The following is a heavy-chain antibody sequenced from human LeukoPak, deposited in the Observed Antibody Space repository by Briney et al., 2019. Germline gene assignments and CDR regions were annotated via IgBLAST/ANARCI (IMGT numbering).Heavy chain of an antibody. Sequence: SETLSLTCAVYGGSFRGYYWSWFRQPPGKGLKWMGEINHSGSTNYNPSLKSRVTISVDTSKNQFSLKLSSVTAADTAVYYCARGRVGGYYAKYYFDYWGQGTLVTVPS. CDR1: GGSFRGYY. CDR2: INHSGST. D-gene: IGHD3-22*01. CDR3: ARGRVGGYYAKYYFDY. J-gene: IGHJ4*02. V-gene: IGHV4-34*01.